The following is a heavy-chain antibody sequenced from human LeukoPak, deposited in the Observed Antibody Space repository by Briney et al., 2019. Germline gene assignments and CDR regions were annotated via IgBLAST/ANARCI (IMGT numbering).Heavy chain of an antibody. J-gene: IGHJ4*02. CDR2: NYTSGST. Sequence: SETLSLTCTVSGGSISSGSYYWSWIRQPAGKGLEWIGRNYTSGSTNYNPSLKSRVTISVDTSKNQFSLKLSSVTAADTAVYYCARPLDTATRFPQGSFGYWGQGTLVTVSS. D-gene: IGHD5-18*01. V-gene: IGHV4-61*02. CDR1: GGSISSGSYY. CDR3: ARPLDTATRFPQGSFGY.